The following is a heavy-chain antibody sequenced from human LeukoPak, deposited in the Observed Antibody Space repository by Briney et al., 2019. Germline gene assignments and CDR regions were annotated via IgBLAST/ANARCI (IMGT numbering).Heavy chain of an antibody. Sequence: SETLSLTCAASGCSISSCYWSWIRQAPGKGLEWIRYIYTSASTDHNPSLKSRVTISVDTSKNQFSLKLSSVTAADTAVYYCARLSRGITMVRGVNPSYYYYYYMDVWGKGTTVTVSS. D-gene: IGHD3-10*01. J-gene: IGHJ6*03. CDR2: IYTSAST. V-gene: IGHV4-4*09. CDR1: GCSISSCY. CDR3: ARLSRGITMVRGVNPSYYYYYYMDV.